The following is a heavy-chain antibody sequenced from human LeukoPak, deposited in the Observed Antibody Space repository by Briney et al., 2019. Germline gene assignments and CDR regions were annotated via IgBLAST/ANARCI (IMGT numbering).Heavy chain of an antibody. CDR3: ARALGSYDSSGYWPEEFDY. J-gene: IGHJ4*02. V-gene: IGHV4-59*01. D-gene: IGHD3-22*01. CDR2: IYYSGST. CDR1: GVSISSYY. Sequence: PSETLSLTCTVSGVSISSYYWSWLPQPPGKGLEWIGYIYYSGSTNYNPSLKSRVTISVDTSKNQFSLKLSYVTAADTAVYYCARALGSYDSSGYWPEEFDYWGQGTLVTVSS.